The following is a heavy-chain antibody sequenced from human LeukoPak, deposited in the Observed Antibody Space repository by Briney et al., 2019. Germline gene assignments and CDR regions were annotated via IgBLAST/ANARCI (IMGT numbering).Heavy chain of an antibody. V-gene: IGHV4-34*01. CDR2: INHDGST. J-gene: IGHJ6*02. Sequence: SETLSLTCAVYGGSFSGYYWSWIRQPPGKGLEWIGKINHDGSTNYNPSLKSRVTTSLDTSKNQFSLKLSSVTAADTAVYYCARDLIAVADPRDVWGRGTTVTVSS. CDR3: ARDLIAVADPRDV. D-gene: IGHD6-19*01. CDR1: GGSFSGYY.